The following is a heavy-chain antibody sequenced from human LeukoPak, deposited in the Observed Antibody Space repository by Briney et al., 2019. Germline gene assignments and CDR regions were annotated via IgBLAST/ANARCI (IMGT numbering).Heavy chain of an antibody. CDR3: ARGQARLSWFDP. J-gene: IGHJ5*02. Sequence: SETLSLTCTVSGYSISSGYYWGWIRQPPGKGLEWIGSIYHSGSTYYNPSLKSRVTISVDTSKNQFSLKLSSVTAADTAVYYCARGQARLSWFDPWGQGTLVTVSS. CDR2: IYHSGST. V-gene: IGHV4-38-2*02. D-gene: IGHD6-19*01. CDR1: GYSISSGYY.